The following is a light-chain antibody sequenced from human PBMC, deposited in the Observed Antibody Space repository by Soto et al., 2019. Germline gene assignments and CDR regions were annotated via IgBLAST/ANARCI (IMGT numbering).Light chain of an antibody. J-gene: IGKJ4*01. Sequence: DIVMTQSPDSLAVSLGERATINCKSSQSVLYSSNNKNYLAWYQQKAGQPPKLLIYWASTRESGVPDRFSGSGSGTDFTLTISSLQAEDVAVYYYQQYYSIPPTFGGGTKVEIK. CDR2: WAS. CDR1: QSVLYSSNNKNY. V-gene: IGKV4-1*01. CDR3: QQYYSIPPT.